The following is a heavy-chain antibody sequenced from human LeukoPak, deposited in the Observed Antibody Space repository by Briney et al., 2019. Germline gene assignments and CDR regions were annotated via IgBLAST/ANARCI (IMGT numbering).Heavy chain of an antibody. CDR1: GGSFSGYY. D-gene: IGHD2-2*01. CDR3: ARGRDCSSTSCYLSRYYYYGMDV. J-gene: IGHJ6*04. V-gene: IGHV4-34*01. Sequence: KPSETLSLTCAVYGGSFSGYYWSWIRQPPGKGLEWIGEINHSGSTNYNLSLKSRVTISVDTSKNQFSLKLSSVTAADTAVYYCARGRDCSSTSCYLSRYYYYGMDVWGKGTTVTVSS. CDR2: INHSGST.